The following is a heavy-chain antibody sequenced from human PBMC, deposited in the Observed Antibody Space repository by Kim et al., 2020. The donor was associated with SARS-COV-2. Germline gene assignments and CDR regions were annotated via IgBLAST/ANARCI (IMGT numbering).Heavy chain of an antibody. CDR3: AKVEAAVGGSSNWFDP. CDR1: GFTFGSYA. J-gene: IGHJ5*02. D-gene: IGHD3-16*01. Sequence: GGSLRLSCAASGFTFGSYAMSWVRQSPGKGLEWVSAISGSGTTTYYADIVKGRFTIARDSSKNMVYLQMDSLRAEDTAVYYCAKVEAAVGGSSNWFDPWGQGTLVTVSS. V-gene: IGHV3-23*01. CDR2: ISGSGTTT.